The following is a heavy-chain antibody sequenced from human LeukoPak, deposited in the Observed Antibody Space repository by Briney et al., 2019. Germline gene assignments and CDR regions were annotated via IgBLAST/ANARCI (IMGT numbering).Heavy chain of an antibody. CDR1: GYTFTGYH. CDR2: INPNSGDT. V-gene: IGHV1-2*06. D-gene: IGHD2-2*01. Sequence: ASVKVSCKASGYTFTGYHMHWVRQAPGQGLEWMGRINPNSGDTNYAQKFQGRITMTRDTSISTAYMELSRLRSDDTAVYYCARDYCSSTSCLFDYWGQGTLVTVSS. CDR3: ARDYCSSTSCLFDY. J-gene: IGHJ4*02.